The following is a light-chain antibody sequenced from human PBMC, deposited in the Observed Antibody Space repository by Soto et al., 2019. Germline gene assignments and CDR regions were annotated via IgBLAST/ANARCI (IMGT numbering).Light chain of an antibody. V-gene: IGKV3-15*01. J-gene: IGKJ3*01. CDR3: QQYNNWPRT. Sequence: EIVMTQSPATLSVSPGERATLSCRASQSVSSKLGWYQQKPGQAPRLLIYGASIRATGIPARFSGSGSGTEFNRTISSLQSEDFAVYYCQQYNNWPRTFGPGTKVDIK. CDR1: QSVSSK. CDR2: GAS.